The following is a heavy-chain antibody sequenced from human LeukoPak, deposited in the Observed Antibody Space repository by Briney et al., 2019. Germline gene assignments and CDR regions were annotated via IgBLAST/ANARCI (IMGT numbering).Heavy chain of an antibody. CDR1: GGSISNHY. D-gene: IGHD2-15*01. Sequence: SETLSLTCTVSGGSISNHYWRWIRQPPGKGLEWIGYIHYSGSTNYNPSLKSRVTISVDTSKNQFSLKLSSVTAADTAVYYCASSSLVVAASFDYWGQGTLVTVSS. J-gene: IGHJ4*02. CDR2: IHYSGST. V-gene: IGHV4-59*11. CDR3: ASSSLVVAASFDY.